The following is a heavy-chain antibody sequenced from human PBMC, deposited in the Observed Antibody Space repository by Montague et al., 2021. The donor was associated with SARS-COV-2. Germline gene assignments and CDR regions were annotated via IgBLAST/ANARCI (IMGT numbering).Heavy chain of an antibody. J-gene: IGHJ4*02. V-gene: IGHV4-38-2*01. CDR1: GFSISSGFY. CDR2: VYHSGYT. Sequence: SETLSLTCSVSGFSISSGFYWAWIRQSPGKGPEWIGTVYHSGYTXYNPSLKGRVTVSIDTFKNQFSLTVTSVTAADTAVYFCARRGYTGSDYFDYWGQGTLVTVSS. CDR3: ARRGYTGSDYFDY. D-gene: IGHD5-12*01.